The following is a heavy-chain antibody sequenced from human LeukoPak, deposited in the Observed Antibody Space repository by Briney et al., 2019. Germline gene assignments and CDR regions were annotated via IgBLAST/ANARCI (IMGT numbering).Heavy chain of an antibody. Sequence: SETLSLTCTVSGGSISSYYWSWIRQPPGKGLEWIGYIYYSGSTNYNPSLKSRVTISVDTSKNQFSLKLSSVTAADTAVYYCARGSIDAYSSSWYFDYWGQGTLVTVSS. V-gene: IGHV4-59*08. D-gene: IGHD6-13*01. CDR1: GGSISSYY. CDR3: ARGSIDAYSSSWYFDY. CDR2: IYYSGST. J-gene: IGHJ4*02.